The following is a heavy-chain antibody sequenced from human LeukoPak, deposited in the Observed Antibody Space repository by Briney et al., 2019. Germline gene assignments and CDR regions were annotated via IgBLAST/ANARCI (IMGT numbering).Heavy chain of an antibody. D-gene: IGHD2-15*01. CDR2: MYSGGNT. J-gene: IGHJ4*01. CDR1: GFTVSSSY. CDR3: ARRAAVESFDY. V-gene: IGHV3-66*04. Sequence: GGSLRLSCAASGFTVSSSYISWVRQAPGKGLEWVSVMYSGGNTYYADSVKGRFTISRDNSKNTLYLQMNSLRAEDTAVYYCARRAAVESFDYWGHGTQDTVSS.